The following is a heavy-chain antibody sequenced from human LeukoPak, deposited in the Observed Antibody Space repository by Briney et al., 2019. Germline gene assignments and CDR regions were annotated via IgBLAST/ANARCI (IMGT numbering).Heavy chain of an antibody. Sequence: SETLSLTCTVSGGSISNYYWSWIRQPPGKGLEWIGYIYYSGSTYYNPSLKSRVTISVDTSKNQFSLKLSSVTAADTAVYYCARESSGWTKAFDYWGQGTLVTVSS. V-gene: IGHV4-59*12. J-gene: IGHJ4*02. CDR3: ARESSGWTKAFDY. D-gene: IGHD6-19*01. CDR1: GGSISNYY. CDR2: IYYSGST.